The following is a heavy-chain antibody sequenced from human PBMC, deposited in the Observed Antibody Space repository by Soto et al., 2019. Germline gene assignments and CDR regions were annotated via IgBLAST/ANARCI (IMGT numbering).Heavy chain of an antibody. CDR2: ISSSSSTI. Sequence: GGSLRLSCAASGFTFSSYSMNWVRQAPGKGLEWVSYISSSSSTIYYADSVKGRFTISRDNAKNSLYLQMNSLRDEDTAVYYCAREPANIGTTGDYYYYYGMDVWGQGTTVTVSS. V-gene: IGHV3-48*02. CDR1: GFTFSSYS. J-gene: IGHJ6*02. CDR3: AREPANIGTTGDYYYYYGMDV. D-gene: IGHD1-7*01.